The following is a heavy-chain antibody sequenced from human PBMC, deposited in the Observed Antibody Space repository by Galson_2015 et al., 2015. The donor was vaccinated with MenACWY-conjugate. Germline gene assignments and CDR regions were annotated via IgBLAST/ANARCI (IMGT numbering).Heavy chain of an antibody. V-gene: IGHV3-7*03. CDR2: IKQDGREK. Sequence: SLRLSCAVSGFTFSSYWMSWVRQAPGKGLEWVANIKQDGREKNYVDSGKGRFTISRDNADNSVYLQMDSLRVEDTAVYYCARDTRGHFDYWGQGTLVTFSS. CDR1: GFTFSSYW. J-gene: IGHJ4*02. CDR3: ARDTRGHFDY.